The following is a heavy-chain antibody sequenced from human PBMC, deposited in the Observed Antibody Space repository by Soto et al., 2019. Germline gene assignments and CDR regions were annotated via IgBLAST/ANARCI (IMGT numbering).Heavy chain of an antibody. CDR2: ISSSSSYI. V-gene: IGHV3-21*01. D-gene: IGHD6-6*01. Sequence: GGSLRLSCAASGFTFSSYSMNWVRQAPGKGLEWVSSISSSSSYIYYADSVKGRFTISRDNAKNSLYLQMNSLRAEDTAVYYCAREPRGAARQGPFDTWGQGTLVTVSS. J-gene: IGHJ5*02. CDR3: AREPRGAARQGPFDT. CDR1: GFTFSSYS.